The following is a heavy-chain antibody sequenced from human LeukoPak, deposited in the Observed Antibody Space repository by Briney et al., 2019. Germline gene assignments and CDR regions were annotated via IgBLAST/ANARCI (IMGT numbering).Heavy chain of an antibody. V-gene: IGHV3-21*01. Sequence: GGPLRLSCAASGFTFSTYTMNWVRQAPGKGLEWVSSISSSSSYIYYADSVKGRFTFSRDNAKNSLSLQMNSLRAEDTAAYYCARDGEVGAGRWFDPWGQGTLVTVSS. J-gene: IGHJ5*02. D-gene: IGHD1-26*01. CDR2: ISSSSSYI. CDR3: ARDGEVGAGRWFDP. CDR1: GFTFSTYT.